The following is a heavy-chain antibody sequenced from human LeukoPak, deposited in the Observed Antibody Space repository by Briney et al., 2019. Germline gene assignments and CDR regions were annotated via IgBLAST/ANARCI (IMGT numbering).Heavy chain of an antibody. D-gene: IGHD3-16*02. CDR1: GGSISSYY. J-gene: IGHJ4*02. CDR2: IYYSGST. Sequence: PSETLSLTCTVSGGSISSYYWSWIRQPPGKGLEWIGYIYYSGSTNYNPSLKSRVTISVDTSKNQFSLKLSSVTAADTAVYYCARNLRLGELSFIWWGQGTLVTVSS. CDR3: ARNLRLGELSFIW. V-gene: IGHV4-59*01.